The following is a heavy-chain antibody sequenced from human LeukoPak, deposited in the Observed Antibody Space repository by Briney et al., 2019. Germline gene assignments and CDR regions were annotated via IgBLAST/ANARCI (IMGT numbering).Heavy chain of an antibody. Sequence: SETLSLTCTVSGGSISSGSYYWSWIRQPPGKGLEWIGYIYYSGSTYYNPSLKSRVTISVDTSKNQFSLKLSSVTAADTAVYYCARDSGGWYARVDYWGQGTLVTVSS. CDR2: IYYSGST. V-gene: IGHV4-30-4*08. J-gene: IGHJ4*02. CDR1: GGSISSGSYY. CDR3: ARDSGGWYARVDY. D-gene: IGHD6-19*01.